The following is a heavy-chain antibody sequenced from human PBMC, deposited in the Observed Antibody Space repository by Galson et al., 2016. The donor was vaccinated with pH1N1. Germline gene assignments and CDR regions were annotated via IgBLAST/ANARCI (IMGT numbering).Heavy chain of an antibody. J-gene: IGHJ4*02. CDR1: GYSFTSYW. CDR3: ARLRGGITVVREVYFDL. D-gene: IGHD3-10*01. V-gene: IGHV5-51*03. Sequence: QSGAEVKKPGESLKISCRGSGYSFTSYWIAWVRQKPGKGLEWMGIVYPGDSDTRYSPSFRGLFTFSADKSIGTAYLQWSSLEALDTAIYYCARLRGGITVVREVYFDLWGQGTLVTVSP. CDR2: VYPGDSDT.